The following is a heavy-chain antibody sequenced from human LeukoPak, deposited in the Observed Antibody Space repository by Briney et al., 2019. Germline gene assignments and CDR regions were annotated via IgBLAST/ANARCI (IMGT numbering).Heavy chain of an antibody. J-gene: IGHJ3*02. V-gene: IGHV1-69*02. CDR2: IIPILGIA. CDR1: GGTFSRYT. Sequence: SVKVSCKASGGTFSRYTISWVRQAPGQGLEWMGRIIPILGIANYAQKFQGRVTITADKSTSTAYMELSSLRSEDTAVYYCARFYYDSSGSHAFDIWGQGTMVTVSS. D-gene: IGHD3-22*01. CDR3: ARFYYDSSGSHAFDI.